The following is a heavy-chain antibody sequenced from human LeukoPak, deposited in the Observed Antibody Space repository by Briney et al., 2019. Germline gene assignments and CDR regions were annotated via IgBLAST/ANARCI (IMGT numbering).Heavy chain of an antibody. V-gene: IGHV1-46*01. CDR3: ERGDSEQPRSIDY. D-gene: IGHD6-13*01. Sequence: ASVKVSCKASGYTFTSYYMHWVRQPPGQGLEGMGINKHSGGSTSYAQQFQGRVHMPRETSTSTVYMKLRSLRSEDTAVYYCERGDSEQPRSIDYWGQGTVVTVSS. J-gene: IGHJ4*02. CDR2: NKHSGGST. CDR1: GYTFTSYY.